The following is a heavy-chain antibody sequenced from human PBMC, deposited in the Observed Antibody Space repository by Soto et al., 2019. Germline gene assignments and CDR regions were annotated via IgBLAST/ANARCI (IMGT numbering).Heavy chain of an antibody. CDR1: GFTFSSYS. J-gene: IGHJ4*02. CDR2: ISSSSSYI. D-gene: IGHD3-10*01. CDR3: ASFGSGSTLFDY. Sequence: PGGSLRLSCAASGFTFSSYSMNWVRQAPGKGLEWVSSISSSSSYIYYADSVKGRFTISRDNAKNSLYLQMNSLRAEDTAVYYCASFGSGSTLFDYWGQGTLVTVSS. V-gene: IGHV3-21*01.